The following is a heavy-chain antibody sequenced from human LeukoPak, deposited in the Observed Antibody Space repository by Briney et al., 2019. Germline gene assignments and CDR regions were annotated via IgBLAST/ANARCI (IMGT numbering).Heavy chain of an antibody. CDR3: ARHDYGGNSGDY. V-gene: IGHV3-74*03. CDR1: GFTFSRYW. CDR2: IGPDGSTT. J-gene: IGHJ4*02. Sequence: PGGSLRLSCAASGFTFSRYWMHWVRQAPGKGLMWVSRIGPDGSTTLYADSVKGRFTISRDNAKNTLYLQMNSLGAEDTAVYYCARHDYGGNSGDYWGQGTLVTVSS. D-gene: IGHD4-23*01.